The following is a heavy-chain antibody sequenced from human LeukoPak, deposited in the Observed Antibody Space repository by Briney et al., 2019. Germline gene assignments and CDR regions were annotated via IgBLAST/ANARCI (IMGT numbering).Heavy chain of an antibody. CDR2: IYYSGDT. V-gene: IGHV4-59*01. Sequence: PSETLSLTCTVSDGPISGYSWSWIRQPPGKGLEWIGYIYYSGDTNYNPSLKNRVTLSVDTSRNQLSLQLSSVTTADTAVYYCVRGPYGASISKWFDPWGQGTLVIVSS. D-gene: IGHD4/OR15-4a*01. CDR1: DGPISGYS. CDR3: VRGPYGASISKWFDP. J-gene: IGHJ5*02.